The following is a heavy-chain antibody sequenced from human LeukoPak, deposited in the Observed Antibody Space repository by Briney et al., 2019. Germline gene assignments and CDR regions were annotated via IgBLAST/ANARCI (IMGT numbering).Heavy chain of an antibody. J-gene: IGHJ3*02. V-gene: IGHV1-69*13. CDR1: GGTFSSYA. CDR3: ASPHGYSNYDLLDI. D-gene: IGHD4-11*01. Sequence: SVKVSCKASGGTFSSYAISWVRQAPGQGLEWMGGIIPIFGTANYAQKFQGRVTITADGSTSTAYMELSSLRSEDTAVYYCASPHGYSNYDLLDIWGQGTMVTVSS. CDR2: IIPIFGTA.